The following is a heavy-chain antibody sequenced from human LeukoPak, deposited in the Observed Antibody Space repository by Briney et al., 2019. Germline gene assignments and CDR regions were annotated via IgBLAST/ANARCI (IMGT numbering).Heavy chain of an antibody. Sequence: GGSLRLSCAASGFTFSTYSMNWVRQAPGKGLEWVSSITRSSYIYYADSVKGRFTISRDNAKNSLYLQMNSLRAEDTAVYYCAKEYYDFWSGYPHDYWGQGTLVTVSS. D-gene: IGHD3-3*01. V-gene: IGHV3-21*04. CDR1: GFTFSTYS. CDR3: AKEYYDFWSGYPHDY. CDR2: ITRSSYI. J-gene: IGHJ4*02.